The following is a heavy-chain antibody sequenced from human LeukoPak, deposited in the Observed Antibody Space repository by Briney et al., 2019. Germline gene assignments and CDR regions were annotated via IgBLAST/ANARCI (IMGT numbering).Heavy chain of an antibody. J-gene: IGHJ4*02. Sequence: SGGSLRLSCAASGFTFSSYDMHWVRQATGKGLEWVSAIGTAGDTYYPGSVKGRFTISRENAKNSLYLQMNSLRAGDTAVYYCARGSSYDILTGYSYYFDYWGQGTLVTVSS. CDR1: GFTFSSYD. CDR3: ARGSSYDILTGYSYYFDY. D-gene: IGHD3-9*01. V-gene: IGHV3-13*01. CDR2: IGTAGDT.